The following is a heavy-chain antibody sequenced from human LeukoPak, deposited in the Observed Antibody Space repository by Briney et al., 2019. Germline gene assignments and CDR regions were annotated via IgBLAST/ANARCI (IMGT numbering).Heavy chain of an antibody. V-gene: IGHV3-30*18. CDR2: ISYDGSNK. CDR3: AKDHNSYYYGSGSYYNQDY. J-gene: IGHJ4*02. D-gene: IGHD3-10*01. Sequence: GGSLRLSCAASGFTFSSYGMHWVRQAPGKGLEWVAVISYDGSNKYYADSVKGRFTISRDNSKNTLYLQMNSLRAEDTAVYYCAKDHNSYYYGSGSYYNQDYWGQGTLVTVSS. CDR1: GFTFSSYG.